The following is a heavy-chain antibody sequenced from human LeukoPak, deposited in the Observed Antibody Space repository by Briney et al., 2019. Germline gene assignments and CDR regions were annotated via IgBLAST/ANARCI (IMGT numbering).Heavy chain of an antibody. V-gene: IGHV4-34*01. CDR1: GGSFNDYY. CDR3: ARRPYYAVLSGPVDS. D-gene: IGHD3-3*01. Sequence: SETLSLTCAVYGGSFNDYYWSWLRQFPEKGLEWIGEINHSGGARYNLSLKSRVTLLVDTSKNQFSLELSSVTAADTAIYYCARRPYYAVLSGPVDSWGQGTLVTVSS. J-gene: IGHJ5*01. CDR2: INHSGGA.